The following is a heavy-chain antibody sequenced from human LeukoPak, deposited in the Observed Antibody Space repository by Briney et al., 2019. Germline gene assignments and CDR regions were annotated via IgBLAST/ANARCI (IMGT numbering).Heavy chain of an antibody. CDR2: INCNSGGT. V-gene: IGHV1-2*02. CDR3: ARIGGSGYTYGTFDY. J-gene: IGHJ4*02. CDR1: GYTFTGYY. Sequence: ASVKVSCKASGYTFTGYYMHWVRQAPGQGLEWMGWINCNSGGTNYAQKFQGRVTMTRDTSINTAYIEVSRLRSDDTAVYYCARIGGSGYTYGTFDYWGQGTLVTVSS. D-gene: IGHD5-18*01.